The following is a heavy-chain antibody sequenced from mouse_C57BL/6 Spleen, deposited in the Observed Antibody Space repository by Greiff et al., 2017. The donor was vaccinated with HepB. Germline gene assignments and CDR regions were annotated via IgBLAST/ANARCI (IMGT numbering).Heavy chain of an antibody. J-gene: IGHJ1*03. CDR1: GYAFSSSW. D-gene: IGHD2-4*01. CDR3: ATGLIYYDYDGWYFDV. V-gene: IGHV1-82*01. Sequence: QVQLQRSGPELVKPGASVKISCKASGYAFSSSWMNWVKQRPGKGLEWIGRIYPGDGDTNYNGKFKGKATLTADKASSTAYMQLSSLTSEDSAVYVCATGLIYYDYDGWYFDVWGTGTTVTVSS. CDR2: IYPGDGDT.